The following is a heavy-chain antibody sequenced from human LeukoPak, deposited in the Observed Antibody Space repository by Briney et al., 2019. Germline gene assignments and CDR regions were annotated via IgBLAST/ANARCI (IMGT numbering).Heavy chain of an antibody. CDR3: ARSPPIRFLEWFGYFQH. V-gene: IGHV4-30-2*01. J-gene: IGHJ1*01. D-gene: IGHD3-3*01. Sequence: TLSLTCTVSGGSISSGGYYWSWIRQPPGKGLEWIGYIYHSGSTYYNPSLKSRVTISVDRSKNQFSLKLSSVTAADTAVYYCARSPPIRFLEWFGYFQHWGQGTLVTVSS. CDR1: GGSISSGGYY. CDR2: IYHSGST.